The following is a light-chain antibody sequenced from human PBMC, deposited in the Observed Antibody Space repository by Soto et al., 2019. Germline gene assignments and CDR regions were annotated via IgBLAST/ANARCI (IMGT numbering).Light chain of an antibody. CDR3: QQDHGAPET. V-gene: IGKV3-20*01. CDR2: GAS. Sequence: ESLCTQCPFTLCLSRGSRATLSFTSSQIVGGDTLAWFQQRPGQAPRLVIYGASNRAAGIPDRFSGSGSGTDFTLTVSSLEPEDFAMYYCQQDHGAPETFGQGTRLEIK. J-gene: IGKJ5*01. CDR1: QIVGGDT.